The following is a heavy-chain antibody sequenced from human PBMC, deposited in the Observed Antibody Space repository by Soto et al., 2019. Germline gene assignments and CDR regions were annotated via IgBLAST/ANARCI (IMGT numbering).Heavy chain of an antibody. J-gene: IGHJ2*01. Sequence: QVQLVQSGAEVKKPGSSVTVSCKASGGTFSSYTISWVRQAPGQGLEWMGGIIPIFGTANYAQKFQGRVTITADDSTSTAYKALSSLRSEDTAVYYCARGNHRWLPLWYFDLWGRGTLVTVSS. CDR2: IIPIFGTA. CDR1: GGTFSSYT. D-gene: IGHD5-12*01. CDR3: ARGNHRWLPLWYFDL. V-gene: IGHV1-69*12.